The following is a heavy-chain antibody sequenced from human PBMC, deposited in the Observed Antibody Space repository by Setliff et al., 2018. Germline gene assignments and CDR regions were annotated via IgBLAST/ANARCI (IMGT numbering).Heavy chain of an antibody. CDR2: IHYSGTT. V-gene: IGHV4-59*11. J-gene: IGHJ4*02. Sequence: SETLSLTCTLSGGSSSSHYWSWIRQPPGKGLEWIGYIHYSGTTNYNPSLKSRVTLSLDTAKNQFSLELRAVTAADTALYYCARENGYCSGGACYFMFDYWGQGTRVTVS. D-gene: IGHD2-15*01. CDR1: GGSSSSHY. CDR3: ARENGYCSGGACYFMFDY.